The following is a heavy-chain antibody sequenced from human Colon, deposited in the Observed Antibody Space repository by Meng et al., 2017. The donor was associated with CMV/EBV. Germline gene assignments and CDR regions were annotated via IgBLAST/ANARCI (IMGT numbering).Heavy chain of an antibody. CDR2: INPADSDT. Sequence: GESLKISCQGSGFSFSRYWIGWVRQMPGKGLEWMGFINPADSDTRYSPSFQGQVTISADKSISTAYLQWSSLKASDTAMYYCARRIAARPWGAFDIWGQGTMVTVSS. CDR1: GFSFSRYW. D-gene: IGHD6-6*01. CDR3: ARRIAARPWGAFDI. J-gene: IGHJ3*02. V-gene: IGHV5-51*01.